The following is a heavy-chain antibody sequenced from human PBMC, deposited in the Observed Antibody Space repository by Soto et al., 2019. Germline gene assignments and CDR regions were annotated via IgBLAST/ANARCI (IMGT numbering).Heavy chain of an antibody. CDR1: GYTFTSYA. Sequence: QVQLVQSGAEVKKPGASVKVSCKASGYTFTSYAMHWVRQAPGQRLEWMGWINAGNGNTKYSQKSQGRVTITRDTSASTAYMELSSLRSEDTAVYYCARDSQWLVPGIFDYWGQGTLVTVSS. CDR3: ARDSQWLVPGIFDY. D-gene: IGHD6-19*01. CDR2: INAGNGNT. V-gene: IGHV1-3*01. J-gene: IGHJ4*02.